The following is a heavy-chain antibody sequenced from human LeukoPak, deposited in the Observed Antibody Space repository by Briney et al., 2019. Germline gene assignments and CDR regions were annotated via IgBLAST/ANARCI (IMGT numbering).Heavy chain of an antibody. J-gene: IGHJ4*02. V-gene: IGHV3-48*01. CDR1: GFTFSSYS. D-gene: IGHD3-3*01. CDR3: ARSRYDVVYFDY. CDR2: ISSSSTI. Sequence: QPGGSLRLSCAASGFTFSSYSMNWVRQAPGKGLEWVSYISSSSTIYYADSVKGRFTISRDNAKNSLYLQMNSLRAEDTAVYYCARSRYDVVYFDYWGQGTLVTVSS.